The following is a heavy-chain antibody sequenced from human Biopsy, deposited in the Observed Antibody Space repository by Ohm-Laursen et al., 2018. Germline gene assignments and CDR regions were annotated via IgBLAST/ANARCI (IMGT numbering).Heavy chain of an antibody. CDR1: GFIFTSYG. CDR2: IWYDGSDQ. V-gene: IGHV3-33*01. Sequence: SLRLSCAASGFIFTSYGMHWVRQAPGKGLEWVALIWYDGSDQYYADSVKGRFTISRDNSKNTVYLQMNSLRAEDTAVYYCARDRREHYQFDSWGQGTRVTVSS. CDR3: ARDRREHYQFDS. J-gene: IGHJ4*02. D-gene: IGHD1-26*01.